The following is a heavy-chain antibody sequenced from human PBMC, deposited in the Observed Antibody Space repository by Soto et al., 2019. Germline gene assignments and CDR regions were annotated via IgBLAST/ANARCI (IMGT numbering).Heavy chain of an antibody. V-gene: IGHV1-2*02. J-gene: IGHJ5*01. D-gene: IGHD3-22*01. CDR2: INPSGGGT. Sequence: GASVKVSCKASGYTFTGYYMYWVRQAPGQGLEWMGMINPSGGGTNYAQKFQGRVTMTRDTSTSTAYMELSRLRSDDTAVYYCASAGLTMIVEEDDWFDLWGQGTLVTVSS. CDR1: GYTFTGYY. CDR3: ASAGLTMIVEEDDWFDL.